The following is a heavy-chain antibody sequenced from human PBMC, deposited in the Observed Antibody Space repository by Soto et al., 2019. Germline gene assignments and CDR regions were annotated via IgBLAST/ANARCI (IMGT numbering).Heavy chain of an antibody. V-gene: IGHV3-66*01. D-gene: IGHD4-4*01. CDR3: ARDSDYSNYFDY. J-gene: IGHJ4*02. CDR2: IYSGGST. Sequence: GGPLRLSCAASGFTVSSNYMSWVRQAPGKGLEWVSVIYSGGSTYYADSVKGRFTISRDNSKNTLYLQMNSLRAEDTAVYYCARDSDYSNYFDYWGQGTLVTVSS. CDR1: GFTVSSNY.